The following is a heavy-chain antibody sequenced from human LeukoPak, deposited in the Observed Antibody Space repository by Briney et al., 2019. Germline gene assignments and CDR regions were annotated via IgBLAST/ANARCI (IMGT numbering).Heavy chain of an antibody. D-gene: IGHD6-13*01. CDR2: IYTSGST. CDR3: ARDVVAAVGTFDY. V-gene: IGHV4-4*07. Sequence: SETLSLTCTVSGESIKSFYWSWIRQPAGKGLEWIGRIYTSGSTNYSPSLKSRVTMSVDTSKNQFSLKLSSVTAADTAVYYCARDVVAAVGTFDYWGQGTQVTVSS. J-gene: IGHJ4*02. CDR1: GESIKSFY.